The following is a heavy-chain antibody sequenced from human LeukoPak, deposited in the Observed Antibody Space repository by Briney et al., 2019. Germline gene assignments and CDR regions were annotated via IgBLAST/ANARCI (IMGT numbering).Heavy chain of an antibody. V-gene: IGHV3-43D*03. J-gene: IGHJ4*02. CDR3: AKDILPDGPGGYPWNYFDY. Sequence: GGSLRLSCAASGFTFDDYAMHWVRQAPGKGLEWVSLISWDGGSTYYADSVKGRFTISRDNSKNSLYLQMNSLRAEDTALYYCAKDILPDGPGGYPWNYFDYWGQGTLVTVSS. D-gene: IGHD1-26*01. CDR1: GFTFDDYA. CDR2: ISWDGGST.